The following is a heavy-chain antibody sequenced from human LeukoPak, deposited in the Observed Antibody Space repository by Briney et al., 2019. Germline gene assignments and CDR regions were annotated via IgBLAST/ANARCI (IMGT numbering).Heavy chain of an antibody. CDR2: IYYGGST. V-gene: IGHV4-61*01. Sequence: SETLSLTCTVSGGSVSSGTYYWSWIRQTPGKGLEWIGYIYYGGSTNYNPSLKSRVTISVDTSEDQFSLKLSSVTAADTAVYYCARVLIAVAGFDYWGQGTLVTVSS. CDR1: GGSVSSGTYY. J-gene: IGHJ4*02. CDR3: ARVLIAVAGFDY. D-gene: IGHD6-19*01.